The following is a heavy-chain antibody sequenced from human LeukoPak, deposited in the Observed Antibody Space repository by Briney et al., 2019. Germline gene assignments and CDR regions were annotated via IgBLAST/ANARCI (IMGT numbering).Heavy chain of an antibody. V-gene: IGHV3-23*01. CDR3: ANHAEGSGSHQYFDY. D-gene: IGHD3-10*01. Sequence: GGSLRLSCAASGFTFSSYAMSWVRQAPGKGLEWVSAISGSGGSTYYADSVKGRFTISRDNSKNTLYLQMNSLRAEDTAVYYCANHAEGSGSHQYFDYWGQGTLVTVSS. J-gene: IGHJ4*02. CDR1: GFTFSSYA. CDR2: ISGSGGST.